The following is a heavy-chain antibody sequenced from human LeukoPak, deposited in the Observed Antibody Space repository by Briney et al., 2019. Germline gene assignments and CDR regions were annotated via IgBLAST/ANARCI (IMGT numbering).Heavy chain of an antibody. V-gene: IGHV1-46*01. CDR1: GYXFTSYY. J-gene: IGHJ6*02. CDR3: ARARLRYFDFYYGMDV. Sequence: ASVKVSCKASGYXFTSYYIHWVRQAPGQGPEWMGIINPSGGSRSYAQKFQGRVTMTRDTSTSTVYMELSSLRSEDTAVYYCARARLRYFDFYYGMDVWGQGTTVTVSS. D-gene: IGHD3-9*01. CDR2: INPSGGSR.